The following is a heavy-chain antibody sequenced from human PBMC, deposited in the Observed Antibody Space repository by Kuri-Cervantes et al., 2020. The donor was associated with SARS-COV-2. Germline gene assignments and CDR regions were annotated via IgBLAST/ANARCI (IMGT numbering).Heavy chain of an antibody. CDR2: IYYSGST. CDR1: GGSISSHY. D-gene: IGHD6-13*01. V-gene: IGHV4-59*11. J-gene: IGHJ3*02. Sequence: SETLSLTCTVSGGSISSHYWSWIRQPPGKGLEWIGYIYYSGSTNYNPSLKSRVTISVDTSKNQFSLKLSSVTAADTAVYYCAREEQQLVVVGAFDIWGQGTMVTVSS. CDR3: AREEQQLVVVGAFDI.